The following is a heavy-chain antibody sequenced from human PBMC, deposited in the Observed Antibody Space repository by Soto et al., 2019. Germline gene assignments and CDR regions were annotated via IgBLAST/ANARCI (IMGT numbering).Heavy chain of an antibody. CDR2: ISSYNGNT. V-gene: IGHV1-18*04. Sequence: GASVTVSCKASGYTFTTYGIIWIRLAPRQGLEWMGWISSYNGNTNYAQKLQGRVTMTTDTSTSTAYMELRSLRSDDTGVYYCARARRRRGYGPWGQGTLV. J-gene: IGHJ5*02. CDR3: ARARRRRGYGP. CDR1: GYTFTTYG.